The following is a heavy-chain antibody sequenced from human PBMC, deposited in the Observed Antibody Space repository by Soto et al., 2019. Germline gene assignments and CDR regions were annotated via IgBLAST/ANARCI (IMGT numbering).Heavy chain of an antibody. CDR2: ISYDGSNK. D-gene: IGHD4-17*01. J-gene: IGHJ6*02. CDR1: GFTFSSYG. V-gene: IGHV3-30*18. CDR3: AKGGSTRGYGMDV. Sequence: QVQLVESGGGVVQPGRSLRLSCAASGFTFSSYGMHWVRQAPGKGLEWVAVISYDGSNKYYADSVKGRFTISRDNSNNTRYMQLNSLRAEDTAVYYCAKGGSTRGYGMDVWGQGTTVTVSS.